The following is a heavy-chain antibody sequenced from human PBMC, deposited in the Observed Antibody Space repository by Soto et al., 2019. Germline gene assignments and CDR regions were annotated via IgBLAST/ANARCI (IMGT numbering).Heavy chain of an antibody. V-gene: IGHV1-69*01. D-gene: IGHD3-3*01. CDR3: ARVTFRVGVVLDAFDI. Sequence: QVQLVQSGAEVKKPGSSVKVSCKASGGTFSSYAISWVRQAPGQWLEWMGGIIPIFGTANYAQKFQGRVTITADESTSTAYMELSSLRSEDTAVYYCARVTFRVGVVLDAFDIWGQGTMVTVSS. CDR1: GGTFSSYA. J-gene: IGHJ3*02. CDR2: IIPIFGTA.